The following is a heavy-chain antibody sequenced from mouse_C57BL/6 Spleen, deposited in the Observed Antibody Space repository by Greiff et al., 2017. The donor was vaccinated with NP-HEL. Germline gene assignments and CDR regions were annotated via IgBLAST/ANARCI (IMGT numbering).Heavy chain of an antibody. Sequence: VQLQQSGGGLVKPGGSLKLSCAASGFTFSDYGMHWVRQAPEKGLEWVAYISSGSSTIYYADTVKGRFTISKDNAKNTLFLQMTSLRSEDTDMYYGAATGTGAMDYWGQGTAVTVSS. J-gene: IGHJ4*01. D-gene: IGHD4-1*01. CDR1: GFTFSDYG. V-gene: IGHV5-17*01. CDR2: ISSGSSTI. CDR3: AATGTGAMDY.